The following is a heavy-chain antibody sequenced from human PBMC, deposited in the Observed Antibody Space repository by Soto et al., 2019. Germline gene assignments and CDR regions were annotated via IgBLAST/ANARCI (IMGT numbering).Heavy chain of an antibody. CDR1: GFTFTNYW. CDR3: LTTTRDRPFDH. J-gene: IGHJ4*02. Sequence: EVQLVESGGDLVQPGGSLRLSCEASGFTFTNYWMTWVRQVAGKGLEWVAIIRQDGSETKYADSVKGRFTISRDNTKSTSYLQMTSLTDGDTAMYYCLTTTRDRPFDHWGQGTLVTVAS. CDR2: IRQDGSET. D-gene: IGHD1-1*01. V-gene: IGHV3-7*03.